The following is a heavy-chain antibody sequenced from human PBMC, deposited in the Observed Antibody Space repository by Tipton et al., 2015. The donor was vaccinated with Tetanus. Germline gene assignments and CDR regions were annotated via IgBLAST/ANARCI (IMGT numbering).Heavy chain of an antibody. CDR2: IYYSGST. V-gene: IGHV4-61*05. Sequence: GLVKPSETLSLTCTVSGGSISIRNYFWGWIRQAPGKGLEWIGNIYYSGSTNYNPSLKSRVTISVDTSKNQFSLKLSTVTAADTAVYYCARGTGDYWGQGTLVTVSS. J-gene: IGHJ4*02. CDR3: ARGTGDY. CDR1: GGSISIRNYF. D-gene: IGHD1-1*01.